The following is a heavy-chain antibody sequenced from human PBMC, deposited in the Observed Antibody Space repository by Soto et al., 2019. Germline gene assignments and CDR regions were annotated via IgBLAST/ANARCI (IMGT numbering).Heavy chain of an antibody. CDR3: ARHVPAAGYYYGMDV. V-gene: IGHV1-69*12. Sequence: QVQLVQSGAEVKKPGSSVKVSCKASGGTFSSYAISWVRQAPGQGLEWMGGIIPIFGTANYAQKFQGRVTIPAAEATSTAYMELSSLRSEDTALYYCARHVPAAGYYYGMDVWGQGTTVTVSS. CDR2: IIPIFGTA. J-gene: IGHJ6*02. CDR1: GGTFSSYA. D-gene: IGHD2-2*01.